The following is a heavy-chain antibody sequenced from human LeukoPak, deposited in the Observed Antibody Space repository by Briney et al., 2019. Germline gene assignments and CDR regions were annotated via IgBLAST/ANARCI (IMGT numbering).Heavy chain of an antibody. CDR1: GYTFTGYY. CDR3: ARSAIVVVPAAISY. D-gene: IGHD2-2*01. CDR2: INPNSGGT. J-gene: IGHJ4*02. V-gene: IGHV1-2*02. Sequence: ASVKVSCKASGYTFTGYYMHWVRQAPGQGLEWMGWINPNSGGTNYAQKFQGRVTMTRDTSISTAYMELSRLRSDDTAVYYCARSAIVVVPAAISYRGQATLVTDSS.